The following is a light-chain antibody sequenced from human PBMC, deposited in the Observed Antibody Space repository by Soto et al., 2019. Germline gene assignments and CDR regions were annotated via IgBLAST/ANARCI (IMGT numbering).Light chain of an antibody. CDR1: SSNIGAGHH. CDR2: NND. J-gene: IGLJ2*01. V-gene: IGLV1-40*01. CDR3: QSYDTSLSDVL. Sequence: QAVVTQPPSVSGAPGQRVTVSCTGSSSNIGAGHHVHWYQQLPGTAPKLLIYNNDNRPSGVPDRFSGSKSGTSASLAISGLQAEDEAEYYCQSYDTSLSDVLFGGGTKVTGL.